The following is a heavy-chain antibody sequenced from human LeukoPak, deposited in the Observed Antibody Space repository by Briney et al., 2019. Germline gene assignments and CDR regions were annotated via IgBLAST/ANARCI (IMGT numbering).Heavy chain of an antibody. CDR1: GFTFDDYA. Sequence: GESLTLSCAASGFTFDDYAMHWVRQSPGKGLEWVCLICWDGGSTYYADSVKGRLTISRDNSKNSLYLQMNSLRAEDTAVYYCAKGGVRDTTVTTFWGQGTLVTVSS. CDR3: AKGGVRDTTVTTF. CDR2: ICWDGGST. J-gene: IGHJ4*02. D-gene: IGHD4-17*01. V-gene: IGHV3-43D*03.